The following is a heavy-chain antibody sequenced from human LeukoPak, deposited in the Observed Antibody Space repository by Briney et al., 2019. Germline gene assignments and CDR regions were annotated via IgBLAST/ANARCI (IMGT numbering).Heavy chain of an antibody. CDR1: GFRFSTFG. V-gene: IGHV3-33*08. D-gene: IGHD3-16*01. J-gene: IGHJ4*02. Sequence: PGRSLRLSCAACGFRFSTFGMHWPRRAPGKGLEWVAVIWNDGSKKLYAESVKGRFTISRDNSQNTLYLQMNRLRAEDTAVYYCGRDSLGGDYWGQGTLVTVSS. CDR2: IWNDGSKK. CDR3: GRDSLGGDY.